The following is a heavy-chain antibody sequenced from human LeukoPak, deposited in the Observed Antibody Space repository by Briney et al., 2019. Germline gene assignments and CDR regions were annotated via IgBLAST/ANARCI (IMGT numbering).Heavy chain of an antibody. J-gene: IGHJ4*02. CDR1: GFTFSSYS. D-gene: IGHD4-23*01. Sequence: GGSLRLSCAASGFTFSSYSMNWVRQAPGKGLEWVSSISSSSSYIYYADSVKGRFTISRDNAKNSLYLQMNSLRAEDTAVYYCASDSGDYGGNSLGYWGQGTLVTVSS. CDR3: ASDSGDYGGNSLGY. V-gene: IGHV3-21*01. CDR2: ISSSSSYI.